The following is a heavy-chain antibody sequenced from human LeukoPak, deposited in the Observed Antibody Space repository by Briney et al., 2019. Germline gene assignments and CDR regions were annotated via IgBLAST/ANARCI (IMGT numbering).Heavy chain of an antibody. CDR3: ALSGRLLFRGGFDP. CDR2: INPNSGGT. D-gene: IGHD2-21*02. Sequence: ASVKVSCKASGYTFTGYYMHWVRQAPGQGLEWIGWINPNSGGTNYAQKFQGRVTMTRDTSISTAYMELSRLRSDDTAVYYCALSGRLLFRGGFDPWGQGTLVTVSS. V-gene: IGHV1-2*02. J-gene: IGHJ5*02. CDR1: GYTFTGYY.